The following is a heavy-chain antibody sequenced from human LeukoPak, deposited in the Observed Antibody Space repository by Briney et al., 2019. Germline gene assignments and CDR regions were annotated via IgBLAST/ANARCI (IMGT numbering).Heavy chain of an antibody. J-gene: IGHJ4*02. Sequence: PSETLSLTCTVSGGSISSGDYSWSWIRQPPGKGLEWIGYIYNIGSSNYNPSLKSRVTISADTSKNQFSLKLNSVTAADTAVYYCARHSPSKVGFDYWGQGTLVAVSS. CDR3: ARHSPSKVGFDY. D-gene: IGHD1-26*01. V-gene: IGHV4-61*08. CDR1: GGSISSGDYS. CDR2: IYNIGSS.